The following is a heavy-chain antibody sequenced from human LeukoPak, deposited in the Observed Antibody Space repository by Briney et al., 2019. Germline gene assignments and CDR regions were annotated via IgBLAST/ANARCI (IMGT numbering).Heavy chain of an antibody. CDR3: ARENTAAAGTSWFDP. CDR2: ISYDGSNK. V-gene: IGHV3-30*04. D-gene: IGHD6-13*01. J-gene: IGHJ5*02. CDR1: GFTFSSYA. Sequence: GGSLRLSCAASGFTFSSYAMHWVRQAPGKGLEWVAVISYDGSNKYYADSVKGRFTISRDNSKNTLYLQMNSLRSEDTAVYYCARENTAAAGTSWFDPWGQGTLVTVSS.